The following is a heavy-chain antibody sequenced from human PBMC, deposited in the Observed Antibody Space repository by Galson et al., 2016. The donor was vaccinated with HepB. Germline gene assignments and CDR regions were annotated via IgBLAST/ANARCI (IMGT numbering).Heavy chain of an antibody. Sequence: SCKASGYSFRSYYIHWVRQVPGQGLDWMGIIDPNDVVTNYTQKLQGRVTMTRGTSTNTLSFELSSLKFEDTAIYYCAREDWLDSWGQGTLVTVSS. CDR3: AREDWLDS. CDR1: GYSFRSYY. CDR2: IDPNDVVT. V-gene: IGHV1-46*01. J-gene: IGHJ5*01.